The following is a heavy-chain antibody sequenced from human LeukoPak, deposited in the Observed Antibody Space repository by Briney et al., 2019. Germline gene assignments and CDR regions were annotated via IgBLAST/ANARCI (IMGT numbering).Heavy chain of an antibody. CDR3: ARDVQPCSGGSCYSFDY. CDR1: GGSISSYF. V-gene: IGHV4-59*12. D-gene: IGHD2-15*01. J-gene: IGHJ4*02. Sequence: SETLSLTCTVSGGSISSYFWSWIRQPPGKGLEWIGEIYHSGSTNYNPSLKSRVTISVDKSKNQFSLKLSSVTAADTAVYYCARDVQPCSGGSCYSFDYWGQGTLVTVSS. CDR2: IYHSGST.